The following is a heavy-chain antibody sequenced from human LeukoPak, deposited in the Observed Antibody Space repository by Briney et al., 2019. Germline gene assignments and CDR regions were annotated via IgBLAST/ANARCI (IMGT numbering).Heavy chain of an antibody. CDR3: AKDTSIGRYCTNGVCSPFDY. Sequence: GVSLRLSCAGSGFTFSSYAMSWVRQAPGKGLEWVSAISDTGATTYDADSVKGRFTISRDNSRSTLYLQMDSLRAEDTALYYCAKDTSIGRYCTNGVCSPFDYWGQGTLVTVSS. V-gene: IGHV3-23*01. D-gene: IGHD2-8*01. CDR2: ISDTGATT. J-gene: IGHJ4*02. CDR1: GFTFSSYA.